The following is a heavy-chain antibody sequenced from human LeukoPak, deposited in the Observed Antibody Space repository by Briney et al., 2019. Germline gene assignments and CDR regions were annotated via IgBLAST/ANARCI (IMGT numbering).Heavy chain of an antibody. V-gene: IGHV1-46*01. CDR3: ARSDGAVASDYGMDV. Sequence: ASVKVSCKASGYTFTSYYMHWVRQAPGQGLEWMGIINPSGGSTSYAQKFQGRVTMTRDTSTSTVYMELSSLRSEDTAVYYCARSDGAVASDYGMDVWGQGTTVTVSS. J-gene: IGHJ6*02. CDR1: GYTFTSYY. D-gene: IGHD6-19*01. CDR2: INPSGGST.